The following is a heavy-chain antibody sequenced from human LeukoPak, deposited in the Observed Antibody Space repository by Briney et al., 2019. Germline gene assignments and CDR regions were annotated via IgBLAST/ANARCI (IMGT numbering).Heavy chain of an antibody. CDR1: GGSISSASYY. D-gene: IGHD3-10*01. J-gene: IGHJ4*02. CDR2: IYYSGNS. Sequence: KTSETLSLTCTVSGGSISSASYYWGWIRQPPGKGLEWIGNIYYSGNSYYNPSLKSRVTISVDTSKNQFSLRLSSVTAADTAVYYCARQTYYYGSGSYSPIGYWGQGTLVTVSS. V-gene: IGHV4-39*01. CDR3: ARQTYYYGSGSYSPIGY.